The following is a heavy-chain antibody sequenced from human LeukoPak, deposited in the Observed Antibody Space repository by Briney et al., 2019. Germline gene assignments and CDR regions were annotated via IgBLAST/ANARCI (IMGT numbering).Heavy chain of an antibody. Sequence: PGGSLRLSCAASGFTFSSYSMNWVRQGPGKGLEWVSSISSSSSYIYYADSVKGRFTISRDNAKNSLYLQMNSLRAEDTAVYYCARDLTTRGVSRGFDYWGQGTLVTVPS. V-gene: IGHV3-21*01. J-gene: IGHJ4*02. D-gene: IGHD1-14*01. CDR3: ARDLTTRGVSRGFDY. CDR2: ISSSSSYI. CDR1: GFTFSSYS.